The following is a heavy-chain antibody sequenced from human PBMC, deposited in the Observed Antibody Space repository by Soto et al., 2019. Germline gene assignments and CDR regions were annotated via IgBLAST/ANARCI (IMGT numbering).Heavy chain of an antibody. J-gene: IGHJ4*02. CDR1: GGSISSYY. V-gene: IGHV4-59*01. CDR3: ARDKGPGLDY. D-gene: IGHD2-2*01. CDR2: IYYSGST. Sequence: SLTCTVSGGSISSYYWSWIRQPPGKGLEWIGYIYYSGSTNYNPSLKSRVTISVDTSKNQFSLKLSSVTAADTAVYYCARDKGPGLDYWGQGTLVTVSS.